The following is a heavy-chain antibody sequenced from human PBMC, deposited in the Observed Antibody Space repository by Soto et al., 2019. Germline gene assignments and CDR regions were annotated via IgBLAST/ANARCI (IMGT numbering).Heavy chain of an antibody. V-gene: IGHV1-69*01. J-gene: IGHJ4*02. Sequence: QVQLVQSGAEVKKPGSSVKVSCKASGGTFSSYAISWVRQAPGQGLEWMGGIIPIFGTANYAQKFQGRVTITADESTSTAYMELSSLRSEDTAVYYCASVDYDSWSGRPGYYFDYWGQGTLVTVSS. CDR2: IIPIFGTA. CDR3: ASVDYDSWSGRPGYYFDY. CDR1: GGTFSSYA. D-gene: IGHD3-3*01.